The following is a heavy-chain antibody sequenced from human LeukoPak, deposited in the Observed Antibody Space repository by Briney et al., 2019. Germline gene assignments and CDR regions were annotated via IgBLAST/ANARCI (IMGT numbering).Heavy chain of an antibody. V-gene: IGHV3-21*04. J-gene: IGHJ4*02. CDR1: GFTFSSYS. D-gene: IGHD6-19*01. Sequence: GGSLRLSCAASGFTFSSYSMNWVRQAPGKGLEWVSSISSSSSYIYYADSVKGRFTISRDNAKNSLYLQMNSLRAEDTALYYCAKVPSYSSGWYPDYWGQGTLVSVSS. CDR3: AKVPSYSSGWYPDY. CDR2: ISSSSSYI.